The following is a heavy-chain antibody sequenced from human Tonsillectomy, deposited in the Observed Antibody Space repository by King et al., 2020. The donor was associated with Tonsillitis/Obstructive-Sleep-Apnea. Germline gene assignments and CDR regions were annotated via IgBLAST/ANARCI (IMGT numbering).Heavy chain of an antibody. CDR2: IYYSGST. J-gene: IGHJ4*02. CDR1: GGSISSYY. Sequence: LQLQESGPGLVKPSETLSLTCTVSGGSISSYYWSWIRQAPGKGLEWIGYIYYSGSTDYNPSLKSRVTISVDTSKNQSSLKLTSVTAADTAVYYCAAHDYSSFYFDYWGQGTLVTVSS. D-gene: IGHD4-11*01. V-gene: IGHV4-59*01. CDR3: AAHDYSSFYFDY.